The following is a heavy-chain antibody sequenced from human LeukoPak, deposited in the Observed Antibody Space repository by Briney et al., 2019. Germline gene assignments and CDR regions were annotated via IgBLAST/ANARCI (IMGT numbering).Heavy chain of an antibody. CDR3: AKNTDCSSTSCYLYYMDV. CDR1: GFTFSSYA. J-gene: IGHJ6*03. Sequence: GGSLRLSCAASGFTFSSYAMSWVRQAPGKGLEWVSAISGSGGSTYYADSVKVRFTISRDNSKNTLYLQMNSLRAEDTAVYYCAKNTDCSSTSCYLYYMDVWGKGTTVTVSS. CDR2: ISGSGGST. D-gene: IGHD2-2*01. V-gene: IGHV3-23*01.